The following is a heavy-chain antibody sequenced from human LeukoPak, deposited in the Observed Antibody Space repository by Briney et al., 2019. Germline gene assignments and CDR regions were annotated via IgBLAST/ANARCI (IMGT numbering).Heavy chain of an antibody. V-gene: IGHV1-18*01. D-gene: IGHD3-10*01. J-gene: IGHJ3*02. Sequence: GPSVKVSCKASGGTFSSYAISWVRQAPGQGLEWMGWISAYNGNTNYAQKLQGRVTMTTDTSTSTAYMELRSLRSDDTAVYYCARVLGYYGSGSYYKEDAFDIWGQGTMVTVSS. CDR3: ARVLGYYGSGSYYKEDAFDI. CDR2: ISAYNGNT. CDR1: GGTFSSYA.